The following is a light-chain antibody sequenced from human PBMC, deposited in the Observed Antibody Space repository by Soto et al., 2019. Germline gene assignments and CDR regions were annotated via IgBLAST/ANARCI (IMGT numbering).Light chain of an antibody. CDR2: GAS. V-gene: IGKV3-15*01. Sequence: EIVMTQSPATLSVSPGERATLSCRASQSVSSNLAWYQQKPGQAPRLLIYGASTRATGIPARFSGSGSGTEFTLIISSLQSEDFAVYYCQQYNNWPWLTFGGGTKVDIK. J-gene: IGKJ4*01. CDR3: QQYNNWPWLT. CDR1: QSVSSN.